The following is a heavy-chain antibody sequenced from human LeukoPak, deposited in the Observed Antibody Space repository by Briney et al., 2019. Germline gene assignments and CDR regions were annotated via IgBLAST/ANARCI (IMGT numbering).Heavy chain of an antibody. CDR1: GFTVSSNY. D-gene: IGHD6-19*01. CDR2: IYSGGST. J-gene: IGHJ4*02. Sequence: GGSLRLSCAASGFTVSSNYMSWVRQAPGKGLEWVSVIYSGGSTYYADSVKGRFTISRDNSKNTLYLQMNSLRPEDMAVYYCARVGYSSGWYRQWGQGTLVTVSS. CDR3: ARVGYSSGWYRQ. V-gene: IGHV3-66*01.